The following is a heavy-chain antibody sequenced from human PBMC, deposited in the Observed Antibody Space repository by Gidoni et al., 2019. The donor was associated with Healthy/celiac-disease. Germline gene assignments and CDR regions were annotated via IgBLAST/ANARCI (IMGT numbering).Heavy chain of an antibody. CDR3: ARERTIFGVDSYYYYGMDV. J-gene: IGHJ6*02. CDR1: GGSISSYY. CDR2: IYYSGST. Sequence: QVQLQESGPGRVKPSETLSLTCTVSGGSISSYYWSWIRQPPGKGLEWIGYIYYSGSTNYNPSLKSRVTISVDTSKNQFSLKLSSVTAADTAVYYCARERTIFGVDSYYYYGMDVWGQGTTVTVSS. V-gene: IGHV4-59*01. D-gene: IGHD3-3*01.